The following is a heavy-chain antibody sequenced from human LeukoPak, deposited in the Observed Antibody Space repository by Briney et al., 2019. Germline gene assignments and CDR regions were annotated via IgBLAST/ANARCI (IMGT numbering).Heavy chain of an antibody. CDR1: GFTFSSYA. Sequence: GGSLRLSCAASGFTFSSYAMSWVRQAPGKGLEWVSVISGSGGSTYYADSVKGRFTISRDNAKNSLYLQMYSLRAEDTAVYYCARGVPHIVVVTGAFDIWAQGTMVTVSS. J-gene: IGHJ3*02. V-gene: IGHV3-23*01. D-gene: IGHD2-21*02. CDR2: ISGSGGST. CDR3: ARGVPHIVVVTGAFDI.